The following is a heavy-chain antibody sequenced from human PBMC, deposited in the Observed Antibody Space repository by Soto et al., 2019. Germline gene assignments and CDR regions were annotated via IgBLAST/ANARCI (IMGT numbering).Heavy chain of an antibody. D-gene: IGHD3-16*01. CDR1: GGTFSSYA. V-gene: IGHV1-69*01. Sequence: QVQLVQSGAEVKKPGSSVKVSCKTSGGTFSSYAVSWVRQAPGQGLEWVGGIIPIFGTANYAQKFQGRVTSSADESTSTVYLELSSLTSEDTAVYFCARGERLALDYWGQGTLVTVSS. CDR3: ARGERLALDY. J-gene: IGHJ4*02. CDR2: IIPIFGTA.